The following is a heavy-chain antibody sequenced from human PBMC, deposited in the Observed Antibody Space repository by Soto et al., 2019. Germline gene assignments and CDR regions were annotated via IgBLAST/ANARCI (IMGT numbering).Heavy chain of an antibody. CDR1: GFTFSSYS. CDR3: ARVSGSSRMYYFDY. V-gene: IGHV3-21*01. Sequence: EVQLVESGGGLVKPGGSLRLSCAASGFTFSSYSMNWVRQAPGKGLEWVSSISSSSSYIYYADSVKGRFTISRDNAKNSQYLQMNSLRAEDTAVYYCARVSGSSRMYYFDYWGQGTLVTVSS. J-gene: IGHJ4*02. CDR2: ISSSSSYI. D-gene: IGHD6-19*01.